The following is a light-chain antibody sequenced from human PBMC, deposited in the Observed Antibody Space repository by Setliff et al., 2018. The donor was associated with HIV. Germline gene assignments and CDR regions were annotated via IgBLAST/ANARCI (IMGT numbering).Light chain of an antibody. CDR2: DVS. Sequence: QSVLTQPASVSGSPGQSITIPCTGTSSDVGGYNYVSWYQQHPGKAPKLMIYDVSNRPSGISNRFSGSKSGNTASLTVSGLQAEDEADYYCSSYTNSSSGVFGTGTKVTVL. V-gene: IGLV2-14*03. CDR3: SSYTNSSSGV. CDR1: SSDVGGYNY. J-gene: IGLJ1*01.